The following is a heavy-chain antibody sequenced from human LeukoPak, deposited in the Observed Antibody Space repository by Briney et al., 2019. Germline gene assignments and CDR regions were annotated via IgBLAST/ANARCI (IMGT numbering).Heavy chain of an antibody. CDR1: GGSISSSNW. D-gene: IGHD6-19*01. V-gene: IGHV4-4*02. CDR2: IYHSGST. J-gene: IGHJ4*02. CDR3: ARYDVGWYYFDY. Sequence: SGTLSLTCVVSGGSISSSNWWSWVRQPPEKGLEWIGEIYHSGSTNYNPSLKSRVTISVDKSKNQFSLKLSSVTAADTAVYYCARYDVGWYYFDYWGQGTLVTVPS.